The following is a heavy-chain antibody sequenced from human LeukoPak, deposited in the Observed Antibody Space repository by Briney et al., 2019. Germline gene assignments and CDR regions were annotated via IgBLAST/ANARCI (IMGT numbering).Heavy chain of an antibody. CDR3: ARGEYYYDSSGYYYPR. CDR2: IYYSGST. CDR1: GGSISSYY. Sequence: SETLSLTCTVSGGSISSYYWSWIRQPPGKGLEWIGYIYYSGSTNYNPSLKSRVTISVDTSKNQFSLKLSSVTAADTAVYYCARGEYYYDSSGYYYPRWGQGTLVTVSS. D-gene: IGHD3-22*01. V-gene: IGHV4-59*01. J-gene: IGHJ4*02.